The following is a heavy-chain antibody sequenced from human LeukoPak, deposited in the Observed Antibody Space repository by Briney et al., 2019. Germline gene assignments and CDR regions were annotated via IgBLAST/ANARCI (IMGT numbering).Heavy chain of an antibody. V-gene: IGHV1-69*05. CDR3: VRHKNDYVFTAE. CDR2: IIPTFGTT. CDR1: GGTCSTYT. J-gene: IGHJ4*02. Sequence: GASVKVSCMSSGGTCSTYTISWVRQAPGQGLEWMGGIIPTFGTTSYTQRFQGRVTITTDESTSAAYMELSSLTSQDTAVYYCVRHKNDYVFTAEWGQGTLVTVSS. D-gene: IGHD3-16*01.